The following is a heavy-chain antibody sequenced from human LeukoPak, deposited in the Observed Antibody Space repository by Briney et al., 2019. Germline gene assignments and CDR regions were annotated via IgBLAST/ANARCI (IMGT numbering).Heavy chain of an antibody. CDR2: ISSSSRYI. J-gene: IGHJ4*02. Sequence: GGSLRLSCSASGFTFSTYSMNWVRQAPGKGLEWVSSISSSSRYIYYADSVKGRFTISRDNAKNSLYLQMNSLRAEDTAVYYCARDWFHAIDYWGQGTLVTVSS. V-gene: IGHV3-21*01. D-gene: IGHD2/OR15-2a*01. CDR1: GFTFSTYS. CDR3: ARDWFHAIDY.